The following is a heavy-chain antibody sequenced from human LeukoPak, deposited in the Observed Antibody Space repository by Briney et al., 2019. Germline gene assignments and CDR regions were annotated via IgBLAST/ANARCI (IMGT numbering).Heavy chain of an antibody. Sequence: GGSLRLSCAASGFTFTTYGMIWVRQAPGKGLEWVSGISGSGSNTYYADFVKGRLTTSRDSSKTTLYLQMNSLPADAPAVYYCAKNGEPHYYMDVWGKGTTVTVS. CDR1: GFTFTTYG. D-gene: IGHD1-14*01. J-gene: IGHJ6*03. V-gene: IGHV3-23*01. CDR3: AKNGEPHYYMDV. CDR2: ISGSGSNT.